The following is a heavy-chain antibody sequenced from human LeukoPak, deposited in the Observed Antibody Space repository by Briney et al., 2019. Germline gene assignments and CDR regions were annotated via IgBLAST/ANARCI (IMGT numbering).Heavy chain of an antibody. V-gene: IGHV4-4*07. D-gene: IGHD2-21*01. CDR2: IYTSGST. CDR3: ARIGRVWHDAFDI. CDR1: GGSISSYY. J-gene: IGHJ3*02. Sequence: SSETLSLTCTVSGGSISSYYWSRIRQPAGKGLEWIGRIYTSGSTNYNPSLKSRVTMSVDTSKNQFSLKLSSVTAADTAVYYCARIGRVWHDAFDIWGQGTMVTVSS.